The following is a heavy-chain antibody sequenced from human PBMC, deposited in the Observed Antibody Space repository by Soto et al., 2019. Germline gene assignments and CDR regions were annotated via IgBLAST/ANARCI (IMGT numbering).Heavy chain of an antibody. CDR2: ISGSGGST. CDR1: GFTFSSYA. D-gene: IGHD3-22*01. CDR3: ARVFRAGYYYDSSGYYYVDY. Sequence: GGSLRLSCAASGFTFSSYAMSWVRQAPGKGLEWVSAISGSGGSTYYADSVKGRFTISRDNSKNTLYLQMNSLRAEDTAVYYCARVFRAGYYYDSSGYYYVDYWGQGTLVTVSS. V-gene: IGHV3-23*01. J-gene: IGHJ4*02.